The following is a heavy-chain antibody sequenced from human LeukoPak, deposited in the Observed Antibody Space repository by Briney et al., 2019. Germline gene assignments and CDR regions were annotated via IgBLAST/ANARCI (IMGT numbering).Heavy chain of an antibody. D-gene: IGHD3-16*02. J-gene: IGHJ6*02. V-gene: IGHV3-7*01. CDR3: TRDYRGKDV. CDR2: IKQDGSDK. CDR1: GFTFSTYW. Sequence: GGSLRLSCAASGFTFSTYWMSWVRQAPGKGLEWVANIKQDGSDKFYADSMKGRFAISRDNAKNSVYLQMDSLRVEDTAVYYCTRDYRGKDVWGRGTTVTVSS.